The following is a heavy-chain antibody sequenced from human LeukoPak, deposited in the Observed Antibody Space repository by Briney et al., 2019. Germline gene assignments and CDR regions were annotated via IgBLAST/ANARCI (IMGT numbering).Heavy chain of an antibody. D-gene: IGHD3-3*01. CDR2: MNPNSGNT. Sequence: ASVKVSCKASGYTFTSYDINWVRQATGQGLEWMGWMNPNSGNTGYAQKFQGRVTITRNTSISTAYMELSSLRSEDTAVYYCARLGLYHDFWSGYSPWYYYYYMDVWGKGTTVTVSS. J-gene: IGHJ6*03. CDR3: ARLGLYHDFWSGYSPWYYYYYMDV. CDR1: GYTFTSYD. V-gene: IGHV1-8*03.